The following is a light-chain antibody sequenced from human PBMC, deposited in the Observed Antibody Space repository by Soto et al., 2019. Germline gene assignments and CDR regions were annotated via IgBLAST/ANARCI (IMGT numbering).Light chain of an antibody. Sequence: SYELTQPPSVSVAPGKTATITCGGNNIGGKSVHWYQQKPGQAPVLVIYYDSDRPSGIPERFSGSNSGNTATLTISRVEAGDEADYYCQVWDSSSDHPVVFGGGTKVTVL. J-gene: IGLJ2*01. CDR2: YDS. CDR1: NIGGKS. V-gene: IGLV3-21*01. CDR3: QVWDSSSDHPVV.